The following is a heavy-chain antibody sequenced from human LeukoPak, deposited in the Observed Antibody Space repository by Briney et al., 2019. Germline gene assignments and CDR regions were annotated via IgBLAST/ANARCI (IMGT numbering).Heavy chain of an antibody. V-gene: IGHV4-4*07. Sequence: SETLSLTCTVSGGSISSYYWSWIRQPAGKGLEWIGRIYTSGSTNYNPSLKGRVTMSVDTSKNQFSLKLSSVTAADTAVYYCARDPGSCSGGSCYSDAFDIWGQGTMVTVSS. CDR3: ARDPGSCSGGSCYSDAFDI. CDR1: GGSISSYY. J-gene: IGHJ3*02. CDR2: IYTSGST. D-gene: IGHD2-15*01.